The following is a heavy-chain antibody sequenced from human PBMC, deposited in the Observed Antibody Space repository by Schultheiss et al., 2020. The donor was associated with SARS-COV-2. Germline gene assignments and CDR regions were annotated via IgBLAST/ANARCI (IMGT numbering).Heavy chain of an antibody. D-gene: IGHD6-19*01. CDR1: GDSISSYY. V-gene: IGHV4-59*05. CDR3: GREGVKQFLYYYYYMDV. CDR2: IYYSGST. Sequence: SETLSLTCTVSGDSISSYYWSWIRQPAGKGLEWIGRIYYSGSTYYNPSLKSRVTISVDTSKNQFSLQLNSVTPEDTAVYYCGREGVKQFLYYYYYMDVWGKGTTVTVSS. J-gene: IGHJ6*03.